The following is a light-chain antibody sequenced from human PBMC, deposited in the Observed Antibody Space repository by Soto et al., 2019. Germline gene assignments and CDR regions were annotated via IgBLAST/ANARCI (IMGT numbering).Light chain of an antibody. Sequence: QSVLTQPASVPGSPGQSITISCTGTSSDVGGHDYVSWYQQHPGKAPKLMIYEVSTRPSGVSDRFSGSKSGSTASLTISGLQAEDEADYYCSSFATTSLAVFGTGTKVTVL. CDR3: SSFATTSLAV. J-gene: IGLJ1*01. CDR2: EVS. V-gene: IGLV2-14*01. CDR1: SSDVGGHDY.